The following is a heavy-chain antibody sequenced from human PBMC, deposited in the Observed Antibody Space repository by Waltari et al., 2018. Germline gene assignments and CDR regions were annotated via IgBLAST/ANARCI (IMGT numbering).Heavy chain of an antibody. CDR3: AREFPVASGFDP. CDR1: GSTFTGNY. Sequence: QVQLVQSGAEVKKPGASVKVSCKASGSTFTGNYMHWVRQAPGQGLEWMGWINPYSGGTNYAQKFQGRVSMTRDTSISTVYMELSRLRSDDTAVYYCAREFPVASGFDPWGQGTLVTVSS. V-gene: IGHV1-2*02. J-gene: IGHJ5*02. D-gene: IGHD5-12*01. CDR2: INPYSGGT.